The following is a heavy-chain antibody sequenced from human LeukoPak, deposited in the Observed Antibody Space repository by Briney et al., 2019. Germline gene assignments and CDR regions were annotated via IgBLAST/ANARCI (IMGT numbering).Heavy chain of an antibody. J-gene: IGHJ4*02. V-gene: IGHV3-9*01. Sequence: GGSLRLSCAASGFTFDNYAMHWVRQAPGKGLEWVSGISWNSGSIGYADSVKGRFTISRDNAKNSLYLQMSSLRAEDTAFYYCAKDYCRSITCYLNYWGQGTLVTVSS. CDR3: AKDYCRSITCYLNY. D-gene: IGHD2-2*01. CDR1: GFTFDNYA. CDR2: ISWNSGSI.